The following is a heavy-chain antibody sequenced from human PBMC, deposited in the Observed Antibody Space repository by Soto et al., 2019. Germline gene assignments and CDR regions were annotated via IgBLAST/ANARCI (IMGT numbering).Heavy chain of an antibody. D-gene: IGHD1-26*01. CDR3: ARVSVSGTMSRVQDY. V-gene: IGHV3-48*02. Sequence: PGGSLRLSCAASGFTFSSYSMNWVRQAPGKGLEWVSYISSSSSTIYYADSVKGRFTISRDNAKNSLYLQMNSLRDEDTAVYYCARVSVSGTMSRVQDYWGQGTLVTVSS. CDR1: GFTFSSYS. J-gene: IGHJ4*02. CDR2: ISSSSSTI.